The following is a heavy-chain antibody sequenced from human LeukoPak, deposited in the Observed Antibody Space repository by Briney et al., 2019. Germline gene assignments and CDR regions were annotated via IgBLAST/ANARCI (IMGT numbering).Heavy chain of an antibody. CDR2: IYHSGST. Sequence: SETLSLTCAVSGGSISSSNWWSWVRQPPGKGLEWIGEIYHSGSTNYNPSLKSRVTISVDKSKSQFSLKLSSVTAADTAVYYCARRVGSGSYYSTFDYWGQGTLVTVSS. V-gene: IGHV4-4*02. CDR3: ARRVGSGSYYSTFDY. CDR1: GGSISSSNW. D-gene: IGHD3-10*01. J-gene: IGHJ4*02.